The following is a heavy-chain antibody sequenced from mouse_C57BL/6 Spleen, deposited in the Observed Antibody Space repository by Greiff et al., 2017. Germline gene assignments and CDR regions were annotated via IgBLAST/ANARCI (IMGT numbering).Heavy chain of an antibody. CDR2: ISYDGSN. V-gene: IGHV3-6*01. Sequence: VQLKESGPGLVKPSQSLSLTCSVTGYSITSGYYWNWIRQFPGNKLEWMGYISYDGSNNYNPSLKNRISITRDTSKNQFFLKLNSVTTEDTATYYCARVAVVGAMDYWGQGTSVTVSS. CDR1: GYSITSGYY. D-gene: IGHD1-1*01. J-gene: IGHJ4*01. CDR3: ARVAVVGAMDY.